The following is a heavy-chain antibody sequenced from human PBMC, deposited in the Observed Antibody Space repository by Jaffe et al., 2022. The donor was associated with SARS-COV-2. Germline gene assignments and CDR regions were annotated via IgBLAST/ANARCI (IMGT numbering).Heavy chain of an antibody. D-gene: IGHD6-6*01. CDR3: ANGRHGSSPQFDI. CDR1: GLSFSSYG. J-gene: IGHJ4*02. Sequence: QVQLVESGGGVVQPGRSLRLSCAGTGLSFSSYGMHWVRQAPGKGLEWVAGISYDGSNKYYADSVKGRFTVSRDNSKNTVYLQMNSLRDEDTAVYYCANGRHGSSPQFDIWGQGTLVTVSS. V-gene: IGHV3-30*18. CDR2: ISYDGSNK.